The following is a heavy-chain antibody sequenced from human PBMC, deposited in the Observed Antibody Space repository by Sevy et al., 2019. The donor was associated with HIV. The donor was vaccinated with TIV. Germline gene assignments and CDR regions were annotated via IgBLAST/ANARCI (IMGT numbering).Heavy chain of an antibody. CDR2: IIPIFGTA. CDR1: GGTFSSYA. Sequence: ASVKVSCKASGGTFSSYAISWVRQAPGQGLEWMGRIIPIFGTANYAQKFQGRVTITADESTGTAYMELSSLRSDDTAVYYCARDSSYYDSSGYLYYMDVWGKGTTVTVSS. D-gene: IGHD3-22*01. V-gene: IGHV1-69*13. CDR3: ARDSSYYDSSGYLYYMDV. J-gene: IGHJ6*03.